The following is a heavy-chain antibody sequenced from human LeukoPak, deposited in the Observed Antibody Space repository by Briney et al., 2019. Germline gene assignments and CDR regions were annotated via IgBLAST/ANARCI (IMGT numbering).Heavy chain of an antibody. D-gene: IGHD1-26*01. CDR2: INPNSGGT. CDR1: GYTFTGYY. CDR3: ARAPVGATNAFDI. Sequence: ASVKVSCKASGYTFTGYYMHWVRQAPGQGLEWMGWINPNSGGTNYAQKFQGRVTITRNTSISTAYMELSSLRSEDTAVYYCARAPVGATNAFDIWGQGTMVTVSS. J-gene: IGHJ3*02. V-gene: IGHV1-2*02.